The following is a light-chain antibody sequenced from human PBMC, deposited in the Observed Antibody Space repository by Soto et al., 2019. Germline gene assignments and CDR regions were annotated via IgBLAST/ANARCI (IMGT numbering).Light chain of an antibody. V-gene: IGKV3-11*01. J-gene: IGKJ5*01. Sequence: EIVLTPSPATLSLSPGERATLSCRASPSVTNYLAWYQQKPGQPPRLLIYGVFNRAAGISARFSGSGSGTDFTLTISSLEPEDSAVYYCQQSNIWPPVTFGQGTRLEIK. CDR3: QQSNIWPPVT. CDR1: PSVTNY. CDR2: GVF.